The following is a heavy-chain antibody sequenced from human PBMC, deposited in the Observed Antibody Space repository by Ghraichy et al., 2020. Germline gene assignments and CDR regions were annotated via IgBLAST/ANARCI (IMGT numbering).Heavy chain of an antibody. Sequence: GGSLRLSCAASGFTVTTSYMNWVRQAPGKGPEWVSIIYSGGDTDYADSVKGRFTISRDNSKDTLYLQMNSLRAEDTAVYYCARGPGYYDSSDYWGQGILVTVSS. V-gene: IGHV3-53*01. CDR3: ARGPGYYDSSDY. CDR2: IYSGGDT. D-gene: IGHD3-22*01. CDR1: GFTVTTSY. J-gene: IGHJ4*02.